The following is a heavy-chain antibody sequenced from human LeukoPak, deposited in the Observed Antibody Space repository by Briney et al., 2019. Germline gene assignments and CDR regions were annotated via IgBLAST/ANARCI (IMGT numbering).Heavy chain of an antibody. CDR1: GFIFSSYS. J-gene: IGHJ4*02. D-gene: IGHD3-22*01. CDR2: ISSSSLTI. Sequence: GGSLRLSCAPSGFIFSSYSMNWVRQAPGKGLEWVSYISSSSLTIYYADSVKGRFTISRDNARNSLYLQMNSLRVEDTAMYYCARDRGYYDSSGYTQEGFDYWGQGTLVTVSS. V-gene: IGHV3-48*01. CDR3: ARDRGYYDSSGYTQEGFDY.